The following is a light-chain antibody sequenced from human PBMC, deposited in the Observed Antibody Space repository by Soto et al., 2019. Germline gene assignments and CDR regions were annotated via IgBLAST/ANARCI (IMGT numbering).Light chain of an antibody. CDR2: GAS. J-gene: IGKJ2*01. V-gene: IGKV3-15*01. CDR3: QQYNNWPPVT. CDR1: QSVSSS. Sequence: EIVMTQSPATLSVSPGERATLSCRASQSVSSSLAWYQQKPGQAPRLLIYGASTRATGVPARFSGSGSGTEFTLTISSLQSEDFAVYYCQQYNNWPPVTFGQGTKLEIK.